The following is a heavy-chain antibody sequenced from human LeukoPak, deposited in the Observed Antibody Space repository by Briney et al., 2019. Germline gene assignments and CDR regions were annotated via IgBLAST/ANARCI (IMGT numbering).Heavy chain of an antibody. J-gene: IGHJ4*02. D-gene: IGHD6-19*01. V-gene: IGHV1-69*13. Sequence: SVKVSCKASGGTFSSYAISWVRQAPGQGLEWMGGIIPIFGTANYAQKFQGRVTITADESTSTAYMELSSLRSEDTAVYYCAGSLTVAGTALSYYFDYWGQGTLVTVSS. CDR3: AGSLTVAGTALSYYFDY. CDR2: IIPIFGTA. CDR1: GGTFSSYA.